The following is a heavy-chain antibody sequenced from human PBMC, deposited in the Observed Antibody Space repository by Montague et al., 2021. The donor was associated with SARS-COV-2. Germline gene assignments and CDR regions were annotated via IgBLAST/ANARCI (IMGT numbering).Heavy chain of an antibody. CDR3: ARLGGAGSYLAFDY. J-gene: IGHJ4*02. D-gene: IGHD3-10*01. Sequence: SETLSLTCTVSNGSISGHCWTWIRQSQRRGLEWLAYIHYRGTTDNNSSLKSRLALSVDTSKNQFSLTPTFLTAADTATYYCARLGGAGSYLAFDYWGQGTLVTVSS. CDR2: IHYRGTT. CDR1: NGSISGHC. V-gene: IGHV4-59*08.